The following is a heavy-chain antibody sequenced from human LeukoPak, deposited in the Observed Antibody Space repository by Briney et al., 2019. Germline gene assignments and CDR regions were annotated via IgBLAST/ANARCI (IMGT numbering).Heavy chain of an antibody. J-gene: IGHJ4*02. V-gene: IGHV3-11*06. Sequence: GRSLRLSCAASGFTFSDYYMSWIRQAPGKGLEWVSYISSSSNYTNYADSMKGRFTISRDNAKNSLYLQMNSLRAEDTAVYYCARGDYVWGSYRPTLYYFDYWGQGTLVTVSS. CDR3: ARGDYVWGSYRPTLYYFDY. CDR1: GFTFSDYY. D-gene: IGHD3-16*02. CDR2: ISSSSNYT.